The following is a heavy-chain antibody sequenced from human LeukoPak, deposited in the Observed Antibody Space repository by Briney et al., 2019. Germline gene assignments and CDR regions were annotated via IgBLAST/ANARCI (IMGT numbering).Heavy chain of an antibody. D-gene: IGHD1-26*01. J-gene: IGHJ4*02. CDR3: TTAGGATTSFDY. CDR1: GGTFSNYG. Sequence: ASVKVSCKAAGGTFSNYGISWVRQAPGQGLEWMGGIIPIFGTANYAQKFQGRVTITADESTSTAYMELSSLRSEDTAVYYCTTAGGATTSFDYWGQGTLVTVSS. V-gene: IGHV1-69*01. CDR2: IIPIFGTA.